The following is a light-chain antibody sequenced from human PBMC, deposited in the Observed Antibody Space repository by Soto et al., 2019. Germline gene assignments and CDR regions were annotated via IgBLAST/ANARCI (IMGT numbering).Light chain of an antibody. J-gene: IGKJ1*01. CDR2: DAS. CDR3: QQYNRYRT. Sequence: DVPMTQSPSALSASVGDRATITCRASQSLSNWLAWYHQKPGKATTLLIYDASNLGSGVPSRFSGGGSGTEFTLTISILQPDVFATYYCQQYNRYRTFGQGTKLEI. CDR1: QSLSNW. V-gene: IGKV1-5*01.